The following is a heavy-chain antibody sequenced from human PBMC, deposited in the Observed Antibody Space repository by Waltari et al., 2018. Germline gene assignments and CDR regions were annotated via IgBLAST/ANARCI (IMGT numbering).Heavy chain of an antibody. D-gene: IGHD6-6*01. CDR2: ISYDGSNK. J-gene: IGHJ4*02. CDR1: GFTFSSYA. CDR3: ARGLPLYSSFPRGFDY. V-gene: IGHV3-30-3*01. Sequence: QVQLVESGGGVVQPGRSLRLSCAASGFTFSSYAMHWVRQAPGKGLGWVAVISYDGSNKYYADSVKGRFTISRDNSKNTLYLQMNSLRAEDTAVYYCARGLPLYSSFPRGFDYWGQGTLVTVSS.